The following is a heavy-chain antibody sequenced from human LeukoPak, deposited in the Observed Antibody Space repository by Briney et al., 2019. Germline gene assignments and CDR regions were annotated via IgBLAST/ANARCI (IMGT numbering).Heavy chain of an antibody. CDR2: IYYSGST. CDR3: ARRKGNHYVWFDP. Sequence: SETLSLTCTVSGGSINTYFWSWIRQPPGKGLEWIGYIYYSGSTNYNPSLKSRVTISVDTSKNQFSLKLSSVTAADTAVYYCARRKGNHYVWFDPWGQGTLVTVSS. D-gene: IGHD1-14*01. CDR1: GGSINTYF. V-gene: IGHV4-59*08. J-gene: IGHJ5*02.